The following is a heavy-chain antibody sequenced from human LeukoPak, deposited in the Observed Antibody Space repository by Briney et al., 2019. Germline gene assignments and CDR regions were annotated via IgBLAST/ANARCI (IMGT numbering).Heavy chain of an antibody. Sequence: SETLSHTCTDPGGSISSGSYYWSWIRQPAGKGLEWIGRIYTSGSTNYNPSLKSRVTISVDTSKNQFSLKLSSVTAADTAVYYCARDLIGAFDIWGQGTMVTVSS. J-gene: IGHJ3*02. CDR3: ARDLIGAFDI. V-gene: IGHV4-61*02. D-gene: IGHD3-22*01. CDR1: GGSISSGSYY. CDR2: IYTSGST.